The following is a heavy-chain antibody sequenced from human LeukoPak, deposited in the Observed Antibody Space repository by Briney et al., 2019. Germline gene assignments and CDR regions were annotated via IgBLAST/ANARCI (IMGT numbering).Heavy chain of an antibody. CDR1: GGSMSNFY. D-gene: IGHD6-6*01. CDR2: ISTTGST. J-gene: IGHJ4*02. CDR3: AREGGTARYFDC. Sequence: SETLSLTCAVSGGSMSNFYWSWLRQPAGKGLEWIGRISTTGSTNCNPSLKSRVTMSVDTSKNQFSLKLSSVTTADTAVYYCAREGGTARYFDCWGQGTLVTVSS. V-gene: IGHV4-4*07.